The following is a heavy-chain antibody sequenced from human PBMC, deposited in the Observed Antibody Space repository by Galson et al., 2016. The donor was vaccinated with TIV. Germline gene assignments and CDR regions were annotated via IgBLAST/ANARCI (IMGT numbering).Heavy chain of an antibody. CDR2: LYVLGTT. J-gene: IGHJ4*02. D-gene: IGHD1/OR15-1a*01. CDR1: GLDVSRNY. Sequence: SLRLSCAASGLDVSRNYMNWVRQAPGKGLEWVSVLYVLGTTYYADSVKGRFTVSRDTSKNTLYLEMSTLRAEDTAVYYCATTGGTNWNYFDNWGQGTLVTVSS. CDR3: ATTGGTNWNYFDN. V-gene: IGHV3-53*01.